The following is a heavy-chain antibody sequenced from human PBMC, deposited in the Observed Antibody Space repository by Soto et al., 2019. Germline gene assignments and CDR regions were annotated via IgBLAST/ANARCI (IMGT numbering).Heavy chain of an antibody. D-gene: IGHD3-3*01. CDR3: ARELRVVPYYMDV. CDR2: INSDGSST. CDR1: GFTFSSYW. V-gene: IGHV3-74*01. Sequence: GGSLRLSCAASGFTFSSYWMHWVRQAPGKGLVWVSRINSDGSSTSYADSVKGRFTISRDNAKNTLYLQMNSLRVEDTAVYYCARELRVVPYYMDVWGKGTTVTVSS. J-gene: IGHJ6*03.